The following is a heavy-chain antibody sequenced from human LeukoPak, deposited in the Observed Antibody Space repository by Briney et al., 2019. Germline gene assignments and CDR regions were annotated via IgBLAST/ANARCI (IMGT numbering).Heavy chain of an antibody. CDR2: IRYDGSNK. D-gene: IGHD6-13*01. CDR1: GFTFSSYG. Sequence: GGSLRLSCAASGFTFSSYGMHWVRQAPGKGLEWVAFIRYDGSNKYYADFVKGRFTISRDNSKNTLYLQMNSLRAEDTAVYYCAKDSSSWYYFDYWGQGTLVTVSS. V-gene: IGHV3-30*02. CDR3: AKDSSSWYYFDY. J-gene: IGHJ4*02.